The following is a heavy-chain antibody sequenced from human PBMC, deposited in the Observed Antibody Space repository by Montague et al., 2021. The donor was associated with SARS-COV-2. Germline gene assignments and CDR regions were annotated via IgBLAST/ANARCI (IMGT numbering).Heavy chain of an antibody. J-gene: IGHJ4*02. CDR1: GFIVSGNY. CDR3: AAGIGNNALAY. V-gene: IGHV3-53*04. Sequence: SLRLSCAASGFIVSGNYMSWVRQAPGKGLDWVSVIYTGGTTFYAGSVKGRFTISRHNADNTLYLQMNSLRDDDTAVYYCAAGIGNNALAYWGQGTLVTASS. D-gene: IGHD1-14*01. CDR2: IYTGGTT.